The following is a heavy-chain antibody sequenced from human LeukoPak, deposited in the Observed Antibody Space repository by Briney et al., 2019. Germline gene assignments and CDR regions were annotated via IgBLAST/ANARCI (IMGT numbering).Heavy chain of an antibody. V-gene: IGHV1-18*01. CDR1: GYTFTSYG. D-gene: IGHD3-22*01. CDR3: AREEPFYDSSGYPTLPRGDIYFDY. Sequence: ASVKVSCKASGYTFTSYGISWVRQAPGQGLEWMGWISAYNGNTNYAQKLQGRVTMTTDTSTSTAYMGLRSLRSDDTAVYYCAREEPFYDSSGYPTLPRGDIYFDYWGQGTLVTVSS. CDR2: ISAYNGNT. J-gene: IGHJ4*02.